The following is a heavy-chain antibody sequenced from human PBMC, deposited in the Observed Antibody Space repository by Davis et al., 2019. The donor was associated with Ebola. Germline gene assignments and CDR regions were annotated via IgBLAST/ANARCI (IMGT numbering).Heavy chain of an antibody. J-gene: IGHJ4*02. Sequence: GESLKISCKGSGYSFTTYWIVWVRQMPGKGLESMGIIFPGDSDTRYSPSFQGQVTISADKSISTAYLQWSSLKASDTAMYYCARQESLYGSSDYWGQGTLVTVSS. CDR2: IFPGDSDT. CDR3: ARQESLYGSSDY. V-gene: IGHV5-51*01. CDR1: GYSFTTYW. D-gene: IGHD2/OR15-2a*01.